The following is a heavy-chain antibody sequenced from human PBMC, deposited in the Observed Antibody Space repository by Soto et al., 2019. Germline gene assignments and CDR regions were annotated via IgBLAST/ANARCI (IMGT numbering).Heavy chain of an antibody. CDR1: GFTVSSNY. J-gene: IGHJ3*02. CDR3: ARDRSSTGWLDAFDI. D-gene: IGHD6-19*01. V-gene: IGHV3-53*04. Sequence: EVQLVESGGGLVQPGGSLRLSCAASGFTVSSNYMSWVRQAPAKGLEWVSIIYSGGSTHYGDSVKGRFTISRHNSKNTLYLQMNSLTAEDTGVYYCARDRSSTGWLDAFDIWGRGTMVTVSS. CDR2: IYSGGST.